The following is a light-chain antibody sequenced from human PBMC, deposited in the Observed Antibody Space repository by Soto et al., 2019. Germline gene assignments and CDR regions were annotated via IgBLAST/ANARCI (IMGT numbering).Light chain of an antibody. CDR2: GAS. V-gene: IGKV3-20*01. CDR3: QQYGSSPWA. J-gene: IGKJ1*01. Sequence: EIALTQSPGTLSLSPGERATLSCRASQSVTSNYLAWYQQKPGQAPRLLMFGASSRATGIPDRFSGRGSGTDFTLTISRLEPEDFAVYYCQQYGSSPWAFGPGTKVDI. CDR1: QSVTSNY.